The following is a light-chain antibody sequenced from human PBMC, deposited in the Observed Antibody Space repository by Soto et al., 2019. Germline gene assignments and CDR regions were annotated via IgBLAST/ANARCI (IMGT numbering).Light chain of an antibody. CDR3: QVWEGTSGQCV. V-gene: IGLV3-21*02. J-gene: IGLJ1*01. CDR1: NIGSKS. Sequence: SSVLTQPPSVSVAPGQTATITCGGNNIGSKSVHWYQQKTGQAPILVIYNDRDRPSGIPERFSGSNSGNTATLTISRVEAGDEADYSCQVWEGTSGQCVFGTGTKVTVL. CDR2: NDR.